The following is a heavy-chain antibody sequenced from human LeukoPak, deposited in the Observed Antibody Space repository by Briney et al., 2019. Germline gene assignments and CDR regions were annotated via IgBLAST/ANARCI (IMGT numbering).Heavy chain of an antibody. J-gene: IGHJ4*02. CDR2: ISGSGGST. CDR1: GFTFSSYA. Sequence: GGSLRLSCAASGFTFSSYAMSWVRRAPGKGLEWVSAISGSGGSTYYADSVKGRFTISRDNSKNTLYLQMNSLRAEDTAVYYCAKDSYSGSQTWDYWGQGTLVTVSS. CDR3: AKDSYSGSQTWDY. V-gene: IGHV3-23*01. D-gene: IGHD1-26*01.